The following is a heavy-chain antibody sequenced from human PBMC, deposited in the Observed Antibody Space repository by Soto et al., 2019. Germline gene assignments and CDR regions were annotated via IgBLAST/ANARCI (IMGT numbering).Heavy chain of an antibody. D-gene: IGHD5-12*01. V-gene: IGHV3-21*01. CDR1: GFTFSSYS. CDR3: ARGVGGYPLWDFDY. J-gene: IGHJ4*02. CDR2: ISSSSSYI. Sequence: PGGSLRLSCAASGFTFSSYSMNWVRQAPGKGLEWVSSISSSSSYIYYADSVKGRFTISRDNAKNSLYLQMNSLRAEDTAVYYCARGVGGYPLWDFDYWGQGTLVTVSS.